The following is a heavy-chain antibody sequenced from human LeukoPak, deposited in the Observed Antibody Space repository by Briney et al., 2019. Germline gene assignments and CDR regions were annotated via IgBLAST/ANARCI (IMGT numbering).Heavy chain of an antibody. D-gene: IGHD5-24*01. Sequence: SETLSLTCAISGDSVSSNSAAWNWIRQSPPRGLEWLGRTYYRSKWYNEYTVSVKSRISFNPDTSKNQFSLQLNSVTPEDTAVYYCARQGPTWPFDYWGQGTLVTVSS. CDR2: TYYRSKWYN. J-gene: IGHJ4*02. V-gene: IGHV6-1*01. CDR1: GDSVSSNSAA. CDR3: ARQGPTWPFDY.